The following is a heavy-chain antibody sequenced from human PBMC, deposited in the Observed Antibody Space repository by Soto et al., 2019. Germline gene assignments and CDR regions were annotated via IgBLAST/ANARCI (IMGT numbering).Heavy chain of an antibody. CDR2: ISGSGGST. Sequence: GGSLRLSCAASGFTFSSYAMIWVRQAPGRGLEWVSAISGSGGSTYYADSVKGRFTISRDNSKNTLYLQMNSLRAEDTAVYYCAKDSRGVVVVAANDAFDIWGQGTMVTVSS. V-gene: IGHV3-23*01. J-gene: IGHJ3*02. CDR1: GFTFSSYA. CDR3: AKDSRGVVVVAANDAFDI. D-gene: IGHD2-15*01.